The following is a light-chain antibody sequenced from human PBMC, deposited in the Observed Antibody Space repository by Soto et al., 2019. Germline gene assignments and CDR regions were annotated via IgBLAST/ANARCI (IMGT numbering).Light chain of an antibody. CDR1: SSDVGGYNH. V-gene: IGLV2-14*03. Sequence: QSALTQPASVSGSPGQSITIACTGTSSDVGGYNHVSWYQVHPGKAPRLVIYDVSIRPPAVSERFSGSTSGNTASLTISGLQAEDEADYYCSSYTATRTVVFGGGTKLTVL. CDR3: SSYTATRTVV. CDR2: DVS. J-gene: IGLJ3*02.